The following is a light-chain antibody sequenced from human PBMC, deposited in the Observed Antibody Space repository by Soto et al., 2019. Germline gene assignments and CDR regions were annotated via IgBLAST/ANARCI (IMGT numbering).Light chain of an antibody. CDR1: QSISGY. V-gene: IGKV1-39*01. CDR2: TAS. J-gene: IGKJ5*01. Sequence: DIQMTQSPSSLSASVGDRVTITCLASQSISGYLNWYQQKPGRAPKLLIYTASSLQSGVPSRFSGSGSGTDFTLTISSLQPEDFATYHCQQGYTTPITFGQGTRLEIK. CDR3: QQGYTTPIT.